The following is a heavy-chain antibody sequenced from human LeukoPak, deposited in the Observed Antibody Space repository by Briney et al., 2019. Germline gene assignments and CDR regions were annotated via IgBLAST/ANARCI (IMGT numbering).Heavy chain of an antibody. V-gene: IGHV4-34*01. CDR1: GGSFSGYY. Sequence: SETLSLTCAVYGGSFSGYYWSWIRQPPGKGLEWIGEINHSGSTNYNPSLKSRVTISVNTSKNQFSLKLSSVTAADTAVYYCARARKRYCSSTSCYLESGYYYYGMDVWGQGTTVTVSS. D-gene: IGHD2-2*01. J-gene: IGHJ6*02. CDR3: ARARKRYCSSTSCYLESGYYYYGMDV. CDR2: INHSGST.